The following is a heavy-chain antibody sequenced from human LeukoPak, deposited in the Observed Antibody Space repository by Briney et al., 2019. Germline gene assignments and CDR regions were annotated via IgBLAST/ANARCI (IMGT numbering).Heavy chain of an antibody. D-gene: IGHD2-2*01. CDR2: ISSSGSTI. Sequence: GGSLRLSCAASGSTFSDYYMSWIRQAPGKGLEWVSYISSSGSTIYYADSVKGRFSISRDNAKNSLYLQMNSLRAEDTAVYYCARDPRGYCSSTSCYYFDYWGQGTLVTVSS. CDR3: ARDPRGYCSSTSCYYFDY. J-gene: IGHJ4*02. V-gene: IGHV3-11*01. CDR1: GSTFSDYY.